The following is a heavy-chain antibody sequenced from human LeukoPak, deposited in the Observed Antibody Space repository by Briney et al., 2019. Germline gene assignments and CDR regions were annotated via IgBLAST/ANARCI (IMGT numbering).Heavy chain of an antibody. CDR2: ISSSSSYI. CDR3: ARSTPALLYSDSSGPVYYYFMDV. J-gene: IGHJ6*03. CDR1: EFTFSDYS. V-gene: IGHV3-21*04. Sequence: EPGGSLRLSCAASEFTFSDYSMNWVRQAPGKGLEWVPSISSSSSYIYYADSVKGRFTISRDNSKNTLYLRMNSLRADDTARYYCARSTPALLYSDSSGPVYYYFMDVWGKGTTVTISS. D-gene: IGHD3-22*01.